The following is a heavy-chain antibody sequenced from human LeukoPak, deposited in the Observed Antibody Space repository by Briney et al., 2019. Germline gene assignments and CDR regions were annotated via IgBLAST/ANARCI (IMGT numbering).Heavy chain of an antibody. CDR3: ARGDSSSGY. Sequence: GGSLRLSCAASGFTFSSYSMTWVRQAPGKGLEWVSYISSSSSTIYYADSVKGRFTISRDNAKNSLYLQMNSLRAEDMAVYYCARGDSSSGYWGQGTLVTVSS. CDR1: GFTFSSYS. V-gene: IGHV3-48*04. CDR2: ISSSSSTI. J-gene: IGHJ4*02. D-gene: IGHD6-6*01.